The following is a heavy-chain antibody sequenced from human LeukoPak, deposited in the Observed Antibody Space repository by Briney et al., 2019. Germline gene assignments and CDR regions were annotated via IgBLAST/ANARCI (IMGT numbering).Heavy chain of an antibody. D-gene: IGHD1-1*01. CDR2: IKSKSHGGRT. CDR3: STSGQHWDVFDY. V-gene: IGHV3-15*01. CDR1: GLTFSNAW. Sequence: GGSLRLSCGASGLTFSNAWMSWVRQAPGKGLEWVGRIKSKSHGGRTDYAAPVKGRFTISRDDSKNTLYLQEISLKIEDTAVYHCSTSGQHWDVFDYWGQGTLVTVSS. J-gene: IGHJ4*02.